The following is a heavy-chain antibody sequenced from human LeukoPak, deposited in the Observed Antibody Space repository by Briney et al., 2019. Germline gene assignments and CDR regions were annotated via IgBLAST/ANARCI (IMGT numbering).Heavy chain of an antibody. CDR1: EFTFGSFA. CDR3: AKCAQSYGNDAFDL. CDR2: IRGGGAGA. V-gene: IGHV3-23*01. Sequence: PGGSLRLSCAASEFTFGSFAMSWVRQAPGKGLEWVSYIRGGGAGAPYADSVKGRFTVSRDNSRSTLYLQMNSLRVEDTAVYYCAKCAQSYGNDAFDLWGPGTMVTVSS. J-gene: IGHJ3*01. D-gene: IGHD5-18*01.